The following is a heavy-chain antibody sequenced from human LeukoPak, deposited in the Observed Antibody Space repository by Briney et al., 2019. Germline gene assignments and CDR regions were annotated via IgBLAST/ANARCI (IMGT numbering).Heavy chain of an antibody. J-gene: IGHJ4*02. V-gene: IGHV4-34*01. CDR1: GGPFSGYY. Sequence: SETLSLTCAVYGGPFSGYYWSWIRQPPGKGLEWIGEINHSGNTNYNLSLKSRVNISVDHSNNQFSLKLSSVTAADTAVYYCARFLENGDYFDYGGQGALVTVSS. CDR3: ARFLENGDYFDY. D-gene: IGHD4-17*01. CDR2: INHSGNT.